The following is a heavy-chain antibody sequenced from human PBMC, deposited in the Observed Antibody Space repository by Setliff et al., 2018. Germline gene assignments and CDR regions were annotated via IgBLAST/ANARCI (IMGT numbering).Heavy chain of an antibody. CDR2: ISTYNGNT. D-gene: IGHD6-13*01. CDR3: ARGGMAAAGRKGVFEH. CDR1: GYMFKSHG. J-gene: IGHJ4*02. Sequence: ASVKVSCKASGYMFKSHGINWMRQAPGQGFEWMGWISTYNGNTKSAQKFQGRFTMTSDTSTSTVYMEVNSVTSDDTAMYFCARGGMAAAGRKGVFEHWGQGTLVTVSS. V-gene: IGHV1-18*04.